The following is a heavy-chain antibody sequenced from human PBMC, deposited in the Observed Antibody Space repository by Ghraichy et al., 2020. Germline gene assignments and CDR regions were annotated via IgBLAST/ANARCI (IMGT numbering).Heavy chain of an antibody. D-gene: IGHD6-13*01. J-gene: IGHJ6*02. V-gene: IGHV3-48*03. CDR1: GFTFSSYE. CDR2: ISSSGSTL. CDR3: ARVSLSAGMADSYYFYGMDV. Sequence: GGSLRLSCATSGFTFSSYELNWVGQAPGKGLEWISYISSSGSTLYYADSVKGRFTISSDSAKNSLYLQMNSLRAEDTAVYYCARVSLSAGMADSYYFYGMDVWGQVITFTVAS.